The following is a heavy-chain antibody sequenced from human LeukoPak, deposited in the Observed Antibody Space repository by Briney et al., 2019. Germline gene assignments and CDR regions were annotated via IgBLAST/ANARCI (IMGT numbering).Heavy chain of an antibody. D-gene: IGHD3-10*02. CDR3: ARGPPMFPP. J-gene: IGHJ5*02. CDR1: GFALSSYS. Sequence: PGGSLRLSCAASGFALSSYSMNWVRQAPGKGLEWVSYISISSDSIYYADSVKGRFTISRDNAKSSLYLQMNSLRDDDTAVYYCARGPPMFPPWGQGTLVTVSS. V-gene: IGHV3-48*02. CDR2: ISISSDSI.